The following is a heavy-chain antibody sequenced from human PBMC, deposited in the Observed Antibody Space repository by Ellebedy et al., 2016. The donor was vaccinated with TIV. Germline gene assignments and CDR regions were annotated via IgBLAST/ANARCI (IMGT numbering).Heavy chain of an antibody. V-gene: IGHV3-30-3*01. CDR2: ISYDGSNK. CDR1: GFTFSSYA. J-gene: IGHJ6*03. CDR3: ARDGTYYDFWSGVSYYYYYMDV. D-gene: IGHD3-3*01. Sequence: GESLKISXAASGFTFSSYAMHWVRQAPGKGLEWVAVISYDGSNKYYADSVKGRFTISRDNSKNTLYLQMNSLRAEDTAVYYCARDGTYYDFWSGVSYYYYYMDVWGKGTTVTVSS.